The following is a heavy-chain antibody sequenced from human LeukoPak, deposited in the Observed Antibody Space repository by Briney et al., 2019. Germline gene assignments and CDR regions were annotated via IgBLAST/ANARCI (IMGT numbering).Heavy chain of an antibody. V-gene: IGHV3-7*01. Sequence: GGSLRLSCAASGFTFSSYWMSWVRQAPGKGLEWVANIKQDGSEKYYVDSVKGRFTISRDNAKNSLYLQMNSLRAEDTAVYYCARVGEYSSSSGMDVWGKGTTVTVSS. CDR3: ARVGEYSSSSGMDV. CDR1: GFTFSSYW. J-gene: IGHJ6*04. CDR2: IKQDGSEK. D-gene: IGHD6-6*01.